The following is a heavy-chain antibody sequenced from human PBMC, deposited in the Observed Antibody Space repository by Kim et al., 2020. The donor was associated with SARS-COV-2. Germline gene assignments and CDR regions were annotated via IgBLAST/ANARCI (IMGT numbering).Heavy chain of an antibody. CDR2: YSSGST. J-gene: IGHJ4*02. Sequence: YSSGSTYYNPSLKSRVTISADTAKNQFSLRLSSVTAADTAVYYCARQYTYWGQGALVTVSS. CDR3: ARQYTY. D-gene: IGHD1-1*01. V-gene: IGHV4-39*01.